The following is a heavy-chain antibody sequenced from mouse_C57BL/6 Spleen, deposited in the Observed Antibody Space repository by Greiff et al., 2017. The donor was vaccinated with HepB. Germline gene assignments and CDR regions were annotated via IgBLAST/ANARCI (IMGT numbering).Heavy chain of an antibody. V-gene: IGHV1-62-2*01. D-gene: IGHD1-1*01. CDR2: FYPGSGSI. CDR1: GYTFTEYT. CDR3: ARHEAPYYYGSSHAMDY. Sequence: QVQLQQSGAELVKPGASVKLSCKASGYTFTEYTIHWVKQRSGQGLEWIGWFYPGSGSIKYNEKFKDKATLTADKSSSTVYMELRRLTSEDSAVYFCARHEAPYYYGSSHAMDYWGQGTSVTVSS. J-gene: IGHJ4*01.